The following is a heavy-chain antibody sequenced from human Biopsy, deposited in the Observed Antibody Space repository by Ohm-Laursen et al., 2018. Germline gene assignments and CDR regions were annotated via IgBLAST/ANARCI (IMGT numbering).Heavy chain of an antibody. D-gene: IGHD1-1*01. Sequence: ASVLVSCKASGYSLTELSMYWVRQAPGQGLEWMGGFAPENGRIVYSQKFQGRVTMTEDTSTSTAYMEVWRLRSDDTAVYYCAADINVWNVNYWGQGTQVIVSS. CDR1: GYSLTELS. V-gene: IGHV1-24*01. CDR3: AADINVWNVNY. CDR2: FAPENGRI. J-gene: IGHJ4*02.